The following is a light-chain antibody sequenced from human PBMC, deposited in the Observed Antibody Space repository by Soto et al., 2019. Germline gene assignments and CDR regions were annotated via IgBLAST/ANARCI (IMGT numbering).Light chain of an antibody. CDR2: DAS. Sequence: DIQMTQSPSNLSGSVGDRVTITCRASQTISSWLAWYQQKPGKAAKVLIYDASNLGTGVPSRFSGSGSGTDFTFSISSLHPEDVATYYCPQYDGLPTFGQGTRLEI. CDR1: QTISSW. J-gene: IGKJ5*01. V-gene: IGKV1-33*01. CDR3: PQYDGLPT.